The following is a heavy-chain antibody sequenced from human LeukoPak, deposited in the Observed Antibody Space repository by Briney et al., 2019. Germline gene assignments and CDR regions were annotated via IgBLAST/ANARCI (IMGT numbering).Heavy chain of an antibody. V-gene: IGHV1-69*01. J-gene: IGHJ1*01. CDR1: GGTFNIYA. CDR3: VAYGVHTAEYFQH. D-gene: IGHD2-8*01. Sequence: GASVKVTCKASGGTFNIYAINWVRQAPGQELEWVAGMMPSLRTSVHAQKFQGRVTVTAEELTSTAYMELSSLRSEDTAMYHCVAYGVHTAEYFQHWGQGTLVTVSS. CDR2: MMPSLRTS.